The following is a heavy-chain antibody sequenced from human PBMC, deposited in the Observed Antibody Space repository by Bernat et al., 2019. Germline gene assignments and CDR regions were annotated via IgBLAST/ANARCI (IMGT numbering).Heavy chain of an antibody. CDR3: ARGRRPDYYGSGSSPGPWYFDY. Sequence: QVQLQQWGAGLLKPSETLSLTCAVYGGSFSGYYWSWIRQPPGKGLEWIGEINHSGSTNYNPSLKSRVTISVDTSKNQFSLKLSSVTAADTAVFYCARGRRPDYYGSGSSPGPWYFDYWGQGTLVTVSS. V-gene: IGHV4-34*01. J-gene: IGHJ4*02. CDR1: GGSFSGYY. D-gene: IGHD3-10*01. CDR2: INHSGST.